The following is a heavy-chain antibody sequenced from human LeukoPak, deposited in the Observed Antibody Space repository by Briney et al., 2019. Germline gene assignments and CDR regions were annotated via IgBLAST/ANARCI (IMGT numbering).Heavy chain of an antibody. Sequence: GGSLRLSCAASGFTFSSYAMSWVRQAPGKGLEWVSAISGSGRSTYYADSVKGRFTISRDNSKNTLYLQMNSLRAEDTAVYYCATDTWGYSGYDYYYYGMDVWGQGTTVTVSS. V-gene: IGHV3-23*01. CDR2: ISGSGRST. CDR1: GFTFSSYA. CDR3: ATDTWGYSGYDYYYYGMDV. D-gene: IGHD5-12*01. J-gene: IGHJ6*02.